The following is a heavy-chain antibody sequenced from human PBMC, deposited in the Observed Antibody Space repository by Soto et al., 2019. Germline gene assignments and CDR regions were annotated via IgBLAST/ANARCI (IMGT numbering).Heavy chain of an antibody. J-gene: IGHJ4*02. Sequence: GGSLRLSCAASGFTFSDHYMDWVRQAPGKGLEWVGRTRNKANSYTTEYAASVKGRFTISRDDSKSSLYLQMNSLNTDDTAVYYCAREVQRYSSSWYGGNYFDYWGQGTLVTVSS. D-gene: IGHD6-13*01. CDR2: TRNKANSYTT. CDR1: GFTFSDHY. CDR3: AREVQRYSSSWYGGNYFDY. V-gene: IGHV3-72*01.